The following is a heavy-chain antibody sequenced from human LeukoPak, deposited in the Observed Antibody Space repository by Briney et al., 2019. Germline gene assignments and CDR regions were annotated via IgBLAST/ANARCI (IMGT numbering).Heavy chain of an antibody. D-gene: IGHD6-13*01. J-gene: IGHJ4*02. V-gene: IGHV3-66*01. CDR2: IYSGGST. Sequence: GGSLRLSCAASGFTVSSNYMSWVRQAPGKGLEWVSVIYSGGSTYYADSVKGRFTISRDNSKNTLYLQMNSLRAEDTAVYYCARSTSSSWDSFDYWGQGTLVTVSS. CDR1: GFTVSSNY. CDR3: ARSTSSSWDSFDY.